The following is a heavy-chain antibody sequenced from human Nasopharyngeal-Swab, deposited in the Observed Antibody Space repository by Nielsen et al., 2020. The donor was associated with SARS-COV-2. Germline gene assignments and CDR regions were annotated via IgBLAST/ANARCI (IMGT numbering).Heavy chain of an antibody. CDR2: IYPGGST. CDR1: GLSVSSNY. J-gene: IGHJ4*02. V-gene: IGHV3-53*01. D-gene: IGHD5-24*01. Sequence: GGSLRLSCAASGLSVSSNYMSWVRQAPGKGLEWVSIIYPGGSTYYADSVTGRFTISRDSSRNTLYLQMNSLTAEDTAVYYCARVLDGYNGFDYWGQGTLVTVSS. CDR3: ARVLDGYNGFDY.